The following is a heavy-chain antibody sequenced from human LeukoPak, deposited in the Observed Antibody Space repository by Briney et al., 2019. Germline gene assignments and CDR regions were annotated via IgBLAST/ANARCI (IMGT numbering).Heavy chain of an antibody. CDR3: ARGDCTSIRCSQDFDY. D-gene: IGHD2-2*01. Sequence: LSGGSLRLSCAASGFTFSSYSMNWVRQAPGKGLEWVSYISGSSSTIYYAYSVKGRFTISRDDAKNSLYLQMNSLRDEDTAVYYCARGDCTSIRCSQDFDYWGQGTVVTVSS. CDR2: ISGSSSTI. J-gene: IGHJ4*02. CDR1: GFTFSSYS. V-gene: IGHV3-48*02.